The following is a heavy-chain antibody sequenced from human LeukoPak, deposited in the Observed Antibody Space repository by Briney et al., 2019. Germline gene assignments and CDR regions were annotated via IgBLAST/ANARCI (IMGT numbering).Heavy chain of an antibody. CDR2: INHSGST. Sequence: SETLSLTCAVYGGSFSGYYWSWIRQPPGKGLEWIGEINHSGSTNYNPSLKSRVTISVDTSKNQFSLKLSSVTAADTAVYYCARNGYGSGSSWWGQGTLVTVSS. CDR1: GGSFSGYY. CDR3: ARNGYGSGSSW. D-gene: IGHD3-10*01. V-gene: IGHV4-34*01. J-gene: IGHJ4*02.